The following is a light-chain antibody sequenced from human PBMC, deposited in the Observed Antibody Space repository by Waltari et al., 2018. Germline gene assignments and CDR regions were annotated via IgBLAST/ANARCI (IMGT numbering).Light chain of an antibody. Sequence: SYELTQPPSVSVSPGQTARITCSGDALPKQNAYWYQQKPGQAPVLVIYKDSERPSGIPDRFSGSSSGTTVTLTISGVQAEDEADYYCQSADSSGTYVVFGGGTKLTVL. CDR2: KDS. J-gene: IGLJ2*01. CDR1: ALPKQN. CDR3: QSADSSGTYVV. V-gene: IGLV3-25*03.